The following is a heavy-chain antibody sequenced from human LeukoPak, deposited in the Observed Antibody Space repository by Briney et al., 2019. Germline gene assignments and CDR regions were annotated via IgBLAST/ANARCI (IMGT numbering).Heavy chain of an antibody. J-gene: IGHJ4*02. CDR2: IPYDGSNK. CDR3: AKDICGGNCYPHGGY. Sequence: GGSLRLSCAASGFTFSNYGMHWARQAPGKGLEWVAFIPYDGSNKYYADSLQGRLTISRDNSMNTLYLQMSSLRAEDTARYYCAKDICGGNCYPHGGYWGQGTLVTVSS. CDR1: GFTFSNYG. V-gene: IGHV3-30*02. D-gene: IGHD2-21*01.